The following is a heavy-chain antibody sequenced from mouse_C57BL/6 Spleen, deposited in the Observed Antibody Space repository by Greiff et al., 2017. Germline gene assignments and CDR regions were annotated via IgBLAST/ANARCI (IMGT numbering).Heavy chain of an antibody. V-gene: IGHV1-82*01. J-gene: IGHJ4*01. D-gene: IGHD4-1*01. CDR3: ARRRTGLYAMDY. CDR1: GYAFSSSW. CDR2: IYPGDGDT. Sequence: QVQLQQSGPELVKPGASVKISCKASGYAFSSSWMNWVKQRPGKGLEWIGRIYPGDGDTNYNGKFKGKATLTADKSSSTAYMQLSSLTSEDSAVYFCARRRTGLYAMDYWGQGTSVTVS.